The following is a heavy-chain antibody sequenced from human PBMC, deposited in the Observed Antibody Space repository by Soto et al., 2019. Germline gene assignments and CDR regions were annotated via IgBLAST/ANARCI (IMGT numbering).Heavy chain of an antibody. V-gene: IGHV3-33*01. D-gene: IGHD3-22*01. CDR3: ARDQYYDSLYYFDY. CDR2: IWYDGSNK. Sequence: QVQLVESGGGVVQPGRSLRLSCAASGFTFSSYGMHWVRQAPGKGLEWVAVIWYDGSNKYYADSVKGRFTISRDNSKNTLYLQMNSLRAEDTAVYYCARDQYYDSLYYFDYWGQGTLVTVSS. J-gene: IGHJ4*02. CDR1: GFTFSSYG.